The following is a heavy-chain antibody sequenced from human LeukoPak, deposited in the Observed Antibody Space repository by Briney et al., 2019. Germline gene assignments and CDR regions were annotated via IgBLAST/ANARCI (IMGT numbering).Heavy chain of an antibody. CDR1: GGSFSGYY. V-gene: IGHV3-11*01. D-gene: IGHD4-11*01. J-gene: IGHJ4*02. Sequence: LSLTCAVYGGSFSGYYWSWIRQAPGKGLEWVSDISGSGDSKFYTDSVRGRFTISRDNAKNSLYLQMNSLRAEGTAVYYCARRTYSNYFLDYWGQGTLVTVSS. CDR2: ISGSGDSK. CDR3: ARRTYSNYFLDY.